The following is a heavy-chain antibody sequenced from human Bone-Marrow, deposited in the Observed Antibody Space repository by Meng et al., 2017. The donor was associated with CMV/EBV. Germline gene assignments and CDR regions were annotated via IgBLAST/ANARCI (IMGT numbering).Heavy chain of an antibody. Sequence: GESLKISCAASGFTFSSYSMNWVRQAPGKGLEWVSYISSSSSTIYYADSVKGRFTISRDNAKNSLYLQMNSLRAEDTAVYYCARGLGSGIWYYGMDVWGQGTTVTVSS. CDR1: GFTFSSYS. J-gene: IGHJ6*02. V-gene: IGHV3-48*04. CDR3: ARGLGSGIWYYGMDV. D-gene: IGHD3-10*01. CDR2: ISSSSSTI.